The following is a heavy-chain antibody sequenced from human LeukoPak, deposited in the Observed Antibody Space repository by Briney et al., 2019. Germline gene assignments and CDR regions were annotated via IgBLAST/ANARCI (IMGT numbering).Heavy chain of an antibody. CDR3: ARASDDAFDI. D-gene: IGHD2-21*02. V-gene: IGHV3-21*01. Sequence: AGGSLRLSCAASGFTFSSYSMNWVRQAPGKGLEWVSSISSSSSYTYYADSVKGRFTISRDNAKNSLYLQMNSLRAEDTAVYYCARASDDAFDIWGQGTMVTVSS. CDR1: GFTFSSYS. CDR2: ISSSSSYT. J-gene: IGHJ3*02.